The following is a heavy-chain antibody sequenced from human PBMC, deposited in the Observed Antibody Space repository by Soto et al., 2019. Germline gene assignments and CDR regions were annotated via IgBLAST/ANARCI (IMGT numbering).Heavy chain of an antibody. Sequence: SGFTFSSYWMSWVRQAPGKGLEWVANIKQDGSEKTYVDSVKGRFTISRDNAEKSLSLQMSSLRAEDTAVYYCARPRIQLWAPDGFHIWGQGTMVTVSS. V-gene: IGHV3-7*01. D-gene: IGHD5-18*01. CDR1: GFTFSSYW. CDR2: IKQDGSEK. J-gene: IGHJ3*02. CDR3: ARPRIQLWAPDGFHI.